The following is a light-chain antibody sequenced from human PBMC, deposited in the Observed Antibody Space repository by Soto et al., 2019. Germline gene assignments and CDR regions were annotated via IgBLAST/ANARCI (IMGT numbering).Light chain of an antibody. CDR2: DVY. CDR1: RTDVDGYDY. CDR3: PSYTSITPFYV. V-gene: IGLV2-14*03. J-gene: IGLJ1*01. Sequence: QSVLTQPASGSGSPGQSIAISCTGVRTDVDGYDYVSWYQQHPGQAPQLIIYDVYNRPSGASHRFSGSKSGDTASLTISGLQAEYYSDYYCPSYTSITPFYVFLTCTLVTV.